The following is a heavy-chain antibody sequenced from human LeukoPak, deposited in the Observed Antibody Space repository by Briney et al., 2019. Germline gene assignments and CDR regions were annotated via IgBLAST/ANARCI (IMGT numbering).Heavy chain of an antibody. CDR2: IRYDGSNK. J-gene: IGHJ5*02. Sequence: GGSLRLSCAASGFTFSSYGMHWVRQAPGKGLEWLAFIRYDGSNKNYADSVEGRFTISRDISKKTLYLQMNSLRADDTAMYYCVKIAPDLPWGQGTLVTVSS. CDR3: VKIAPDLP. V-gene: IGHV3-30*02. CDR1: GFTFSSYG. D-gene: IGHD2-21*01.